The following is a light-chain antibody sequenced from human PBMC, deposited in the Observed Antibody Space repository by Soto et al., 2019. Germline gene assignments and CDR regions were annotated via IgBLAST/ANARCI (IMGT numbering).Light chain of an antibody. CDR1: SSDVGGYDY. J-gene: IGLJ2*01. Sequence: QSVLTQPASVSGSPGQSITISCTGTSSDVGGYDYVSWYQQHPGKAPKLMIYEVSNRPSGASNRFSGSKSGNTASLTISGLQAEDEADYYCSSYTISSTSHVVFGGGTKLTVL. CDR3: SSYTISSTSHVV. CDR2: EVS. V-gene: IGLV2-14*01.